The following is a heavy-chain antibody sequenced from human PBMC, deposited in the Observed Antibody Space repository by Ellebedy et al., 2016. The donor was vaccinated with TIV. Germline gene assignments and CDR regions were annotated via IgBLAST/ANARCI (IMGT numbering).Heavy chain of an antibody. V-gene: IGHV4-34*01. CDR2: INRRGGT. J-gene: IGHJ5*02. D-gene: IGHD2-21*02. CDR1: GGSFSSYY. Sequence: MPGGSLRLSCAVYGGSFSSYYWSWIRQSPGKGLEWIGEINRRGGTSSNPSLKSRVTISQDKSKSQFSLTLSSVTAADTAVYYCARGVMVTASNNWFDPWGQGTLVTVTS. CDR3: ARGVMVTASNNWFDP.